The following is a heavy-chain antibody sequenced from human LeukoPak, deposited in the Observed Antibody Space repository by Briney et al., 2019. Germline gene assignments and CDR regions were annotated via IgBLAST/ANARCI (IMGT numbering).Heavy chain of an antibody. D-gene: IGHD6-19*01. CDR1: GYSFTDYF. CDR2: INPNSGGT. V-gene: IGHV1-2*02. Sequence: GASVKVSCKASGYSFTDYFIHWVRQAPGQGLEWMGWINPNSGGTEYAQKFRGRVTMTRDTSISTVYMELSRVRSDDTAIYYCAKFGAMAGTGWGDFDFWGQGILVTVSS. CDR3: AKFGAMAGTGWGDFDF. J-gene: IGHJ4*02.